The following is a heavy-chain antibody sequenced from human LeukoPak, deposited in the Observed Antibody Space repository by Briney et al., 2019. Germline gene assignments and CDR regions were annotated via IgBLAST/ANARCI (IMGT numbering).Heavy chain of an antibody. CDR3: ARVPHIVVDYWYFDL. D-gene: IGHD2-21*01. CDR2: IYTSGST. CDR1: GGSISSYY. Sequence: PSETLSLTCTVSGGSISSYYWSWIRQPAGKGLEWIGRIYTSGSTNYNPSLKSRVTISVDTSKNQFSLKLSSVTAADTAVYYCARVPHIVVDYWYFDLWGRGTLVTVSS. V-gene: IGHV4-4*07. J-gene: IGHJ2*01.